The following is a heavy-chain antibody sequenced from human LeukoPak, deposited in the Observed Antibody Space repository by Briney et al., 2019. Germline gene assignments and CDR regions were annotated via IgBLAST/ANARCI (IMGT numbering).Heavy chain of an antibody. V-gene: IGHV4-34*01. Sequence: SETLSLTCAVYGGSFSGYYWSWIRQPPGKGLEWIGEINHSGSTNYNPSLKSRVTISVDTSKNQFSLKLSSVTAADTAVYYCATTQWLPYIAYWGQGSLVTVYS. CDR1: GGSFSGYY. J-gene: IGHJ4*02. CDR3: ATTQWLPYIAY. D-gene: IGHD6-19*01. CDR2: INHSGST.